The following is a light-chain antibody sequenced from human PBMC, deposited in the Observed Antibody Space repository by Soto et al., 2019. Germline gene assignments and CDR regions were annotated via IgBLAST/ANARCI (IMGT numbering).Light chain of an antibody. V-gene: IGKV3-15*01. Sequence: EIVMTQSPATLSVSPGERATLSCRASQSVSSNLARYQQKPGQAPRLLIYGASTRAIGIPARFSGSGSGTEFTLTISSLQSEDFAVYYCQQYNYWPPNTFGQGTKLEIK. J-gene: IGKJ2*01. CDR3: QQYNYWPPNT. CDR1: QSVSSN. CDR2: GAS.